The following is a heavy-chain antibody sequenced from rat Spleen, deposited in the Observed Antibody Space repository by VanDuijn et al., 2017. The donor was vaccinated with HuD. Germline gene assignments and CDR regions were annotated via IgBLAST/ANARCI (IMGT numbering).Heavy chain of an antibody. J-gene: IGHJ2*01. CDR2: IINDGSRT. Sequence: EVQLVESGGGLVQPGRSLKFSCAASGFTFSEYAVAWVRQAPEKGLEWVATIINDGSRTYYRDSVKGRFTISRDNATSILYLQMNGLRSEDTATYFGVKHGAGTSLYYFDYWGQGIMVTVSS. CDR3: VKHGAGTSLYYFDY. CDR1: GFTFSEYA. D-gene: IGHD5-1*01. V-gene: IGHV5-17*01.